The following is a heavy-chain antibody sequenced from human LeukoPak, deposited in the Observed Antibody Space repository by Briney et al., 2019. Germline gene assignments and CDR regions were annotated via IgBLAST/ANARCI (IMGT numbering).Heavy chain of an antibody. J-gene: IGHJ3*02. CDR2: ISSSGDTI. Sequence: GGSLRLSCAASGFTFSSYEMNWVRQAPGKGLEWVSYISSSGDTIYYADSVKGRFTISRDNAKNSLYLQMNSLRAEDTAVYYCARGGGNNYYAFDIWGQGTMVTVSS. CDR3: ARGGGNNYYAFDI. V-gene: IGHV3-48*03. D-gene: IGHD5-18*01. CDR1: GFTFSSYE.